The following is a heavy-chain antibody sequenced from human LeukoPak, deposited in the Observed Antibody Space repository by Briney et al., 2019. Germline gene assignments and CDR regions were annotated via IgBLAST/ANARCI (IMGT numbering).Heavy chain of an antibody. D-gene: IGHD6-25*01. Sequence: ASVKVSCKSSGYMFTSHGIHWLRQAPGQGLEWMGWISAQNGNTNYMQQFLGRVTMTRGTSASTVYMELRSLKSDDTAVYYCARESIGGYGFDYWGQGTPVTVAS. CDR3: ARESIGGYGFDY. CDR2: ISAQNGNT. J-gene: IGHJ4*02. V-gene: IGHV1-18*01. CDR1: GYMFTSHG.